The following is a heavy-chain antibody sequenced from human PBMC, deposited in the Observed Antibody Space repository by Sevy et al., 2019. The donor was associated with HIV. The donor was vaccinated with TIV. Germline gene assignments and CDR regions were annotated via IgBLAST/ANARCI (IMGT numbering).Heavy chain of an antibody. V-gene: IGHV3-43*01. Sequence: GGSLRLSCVASGFTFDDYTMHWFRQAPGKGLEWVSLINWNGHNRYYADSVKGRFTISRDNSKDSLYLQMNRLRTEDTALYYCAKDLDWLPDYWGQRTVVTVSS. D-gene: IGHD3-9*01. CDR3: AKDLDWLPDY. CDR2: INWNGHNR. J-gene: IGHJ4*02. CDR1: GFTFDDYT.